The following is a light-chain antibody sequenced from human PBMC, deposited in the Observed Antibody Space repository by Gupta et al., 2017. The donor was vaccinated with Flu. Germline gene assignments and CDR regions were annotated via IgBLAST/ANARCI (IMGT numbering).Light chain of an antibody. Sequence: QSAPTQPASLSGSPGQSVTTSLPWTSSDVGGYNYVSWYQQHPGKAPKLMIYEVSNRPSGVSNRFSGSKSGNTASLTISGLQAEDEADYYCSSYTSSSTLVFGTGTKVTVL. V-gene: IGLV2-14*01. CDR3: SSYTSSSTLV. J-gene: IGLJ1*01. CDR1: SSDVGGYNY. CDR2: EVS.